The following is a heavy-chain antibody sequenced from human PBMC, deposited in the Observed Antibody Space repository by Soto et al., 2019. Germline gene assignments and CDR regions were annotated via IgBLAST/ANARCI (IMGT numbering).Heavy chain of an antibody. J-gene: IGHJ6*03. V-gene: IGHV1-46*03. CDR2: INPSGGST. Sequence: QVQLVRSGAEVKKPGASVKVSCKASGYTFTSYYMHWVRQAPGQGLEWMGIINPSGGSTSYAQKFQGRVTMTRDTSTSTVYMELSSLRSEDTAVYYCATTRITIFGVAYYYYYMDVWGKGTTVTVSS. D-gene: IGHD3-3*01. CDR1: GYTFTSYY. CDR3: ATTRITIFGVAYYYYYMDV.